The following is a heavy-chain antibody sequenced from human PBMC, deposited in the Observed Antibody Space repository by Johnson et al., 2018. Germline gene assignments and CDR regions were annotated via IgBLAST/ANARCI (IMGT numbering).Heavy chain of an antibody. CDR2: IYPGDSDP. CDR3: ARHSMVRGTDGFDI. J-gene: IGHJ3*02. CDR1: GYSFTSYW. V-gene: IGHV5-51*01. Sequence: EVQLWESGAEVKKPGESLKISCKGSGYSFTSYWVAWVRQMPGKGLERMGIIYPGDSDPRYSPSFHGQVTISADKSVSTAYLQWSSLKASDTAMYYWARHSMVRGTDGFDIWGQGTIVTVSS. D-gene: IGHD3-10*01.